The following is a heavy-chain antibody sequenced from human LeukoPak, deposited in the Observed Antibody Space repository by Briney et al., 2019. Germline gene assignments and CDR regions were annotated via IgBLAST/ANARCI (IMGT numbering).Heavy chain of an antibody. CDR2: ISGSGGST. Sequence: GGSLRLSCAASGFTFSNSALSWVRQAPGKGLEWVSDISGSGGSTYYADSVKGRFTISRDNSKNTLYLQMNSLRAEDTAVYYCAKDRFFGDIVVVVAAGDYFDYWGQGTLVTVSS. V-gene: IGHV3-23*01. CDR1: GFTFSNSA. J-gene: IGHJ4*02. CDR3: AKDRFFGDIVVVVAAGDYFDY. D-gene: IGHD2-15*01.